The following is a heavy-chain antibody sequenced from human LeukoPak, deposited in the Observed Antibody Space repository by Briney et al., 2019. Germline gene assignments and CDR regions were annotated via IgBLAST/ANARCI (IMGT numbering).Heavy chain of an antibody. J-gene: IGHJ4*02. CDR2: ITGSGGST. Sequence: GGSLRLSCAASGSTFSNYAMSWVRQAPGKGLEWVSVITGSGGSTYYADSVKGRFTISRDNSKNTLFLQMNSLRAEDTAVYYCAKVGVMRSSGWFGGDYFDHWGQGTLVTVSS. V-gene: IGHV3-23*01. D-gene: IGHD6-19*01. CDR1: GSTFSNYA. CDR3: AKVGVMRSSGWFGGDYFDH.